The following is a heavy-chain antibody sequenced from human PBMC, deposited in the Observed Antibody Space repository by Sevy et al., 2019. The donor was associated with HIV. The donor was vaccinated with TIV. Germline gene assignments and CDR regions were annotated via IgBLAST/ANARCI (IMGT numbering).Heavy chain of an antibody. J-gene: IGHJ4*02. D-gene: IGHD6-13*01. V-gene: IGHV3-30*04. Sequence: GESLKISCAASGFIFSDYTLHWVRQAPGTGLEWVAVISYDGSFTYYADSVEGRFTISRDNSKNTLFLQMNSLRHEDTAVYFCARSQSSSWHYFDYWGQGTLVTVSS. CDR2: ISYDGSFT. CDR1: GFIFSDYT. CDR3: ARSQSSSWHYFDY.